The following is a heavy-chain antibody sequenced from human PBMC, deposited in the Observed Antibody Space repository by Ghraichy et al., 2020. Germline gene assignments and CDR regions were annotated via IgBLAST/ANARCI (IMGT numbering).Heavy chain of an antibody. V-gene: IGHV4-31*03. D-gene: IGHD3-22*01. CDR2: IYYSGST. J-gene: IGHJ5*02. CDR3: ARGGGYYENWFDP. CDR1: GGSISCGGYY. Sequence: SETLSLTCTVSGGSISCGGYYGSWIRQHPGKGLEWIGYIYYSGSTYYNPSLKSRVTISVDTSKNQFSLKLSSVTAADTAVYYCARGGGYYENWFDPWGQGTLVTVSS.